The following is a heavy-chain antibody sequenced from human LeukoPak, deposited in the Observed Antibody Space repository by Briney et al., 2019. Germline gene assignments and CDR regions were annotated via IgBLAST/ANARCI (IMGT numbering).Heavy chain of an antibody. V-gene: IGHV3-48*01. J-gene: IGHJ2*01. Sequence: GGSLRLSCAISGSTFSIYSLNWVRQAPGKGPEWISYISSSGSTIYYADSVKGRFTISRDNAKNLLSLQMESLRVEDTALYYCARVNSRYSYGESLFDLWGRGTLVTVSS. D-gene: IGHD5-18*01. CDR2: ISSSGSTI. CDR3: ARVNSRYSYGESLFDL. CDR1: GSTFSIYS.